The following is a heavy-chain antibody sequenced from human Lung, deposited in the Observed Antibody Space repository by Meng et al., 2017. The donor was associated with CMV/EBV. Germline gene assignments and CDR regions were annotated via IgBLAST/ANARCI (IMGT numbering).Heavy chain of an antibody. CDR2: INAYNGDT. CDR1: GYTFTNYG. J-gene: IGHJ4*02. CDR3: ARVEVGITSGDY. D-gene: IGHD1-26*01. Sequence: QAQLVQSGGAVKKPGAPVKVSCKASGYTFTNYGITWVRQAPGQGLEWMGWINAYNGDTNYAQTLQGRVTMTTDTSTSTAYVELRSLRSDDTAVYYCARVEVGITSGDYWGQGTLVTVSS. V-gene: IGHV1-18*01.